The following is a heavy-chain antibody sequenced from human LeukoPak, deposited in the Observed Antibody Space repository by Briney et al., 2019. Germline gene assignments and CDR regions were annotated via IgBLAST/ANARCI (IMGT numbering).Heavy chain of an antibody. CDR1: GFTFSSYA. CDR3: AKGGFQVGASRWFDP. V-gene: IGHV3-23*01. J-gene: IGHJ5*02. Sequence: GGSLRLSCAASGFTFSSYAMSWVRQAPGKGLEWVSAISGSGGSTYYADSVKGRFTISRDNSKNTLYLQMNSLRAEDTAVYYCAKGGFQVGASRWFDPWGQGTLVTVSS. CDR2: ISGSGGST. D-gene: IGHD1-26*01.